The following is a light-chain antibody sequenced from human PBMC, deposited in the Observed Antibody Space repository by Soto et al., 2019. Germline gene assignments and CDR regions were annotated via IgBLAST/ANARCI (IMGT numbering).Light chain of an antibody. V-gene: IGKV3-15*01. CDR1: QSISSN. CDR3: QQYSNWPPIT. CDR2: GAS. J-gene: IGKJ5*01. Sequence: EIVMTQSPATLSVSPGERATLSCRASQSISSNLAWYQQKPGQAPRLLIYGASTRATGIPARFSGSGSATEFTLTISSLQSEDFAVYYCQQYSNWPPITFGQGTRVEIK.